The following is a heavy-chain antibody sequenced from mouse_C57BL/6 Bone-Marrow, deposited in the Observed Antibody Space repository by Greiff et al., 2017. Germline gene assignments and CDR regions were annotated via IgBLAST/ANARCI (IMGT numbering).Heavy chain of an antibody. CDR3: AREGDGYYAWFAY. CDR2: IDPSDSET. J-gene: IGHJ3*01. V-gene: IGHV1-52*01. D-gene: IGHD2-3*01. CDR1: GYTFTSYW. Sequence: QVQLQQPGAALVRPGSSVKLSCKASGYTFTSYWMHWVKQRPIQGLEWIGNIDPSDSETHYNQKFKDKATLTVDKSSSTAYMQLSSLTSADSAVYYCAREGDGYYAWFAYWGQGTLVTVSA.